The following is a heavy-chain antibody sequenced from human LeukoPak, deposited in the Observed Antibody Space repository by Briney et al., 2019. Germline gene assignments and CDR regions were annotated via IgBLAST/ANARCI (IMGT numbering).Heavy chain of an antibody. J-gene: IGHJ4*02. CDR2: IIPILGIA. CDR3: ARDRNGGNLVDY. CDR1: GGTLSSYT. V-gene: IGHV1-69*04. D-gene: IGHD4-23*01. Sequence: SVKVSCKASGGTLSSYTISWVRHAPGQGLEWMGRIIPILGIANYAQKFQGRVTITADKSTSTAYMELSSLRSEDTAVYYCARDRNGGNLVDYWGQGTLVTVSS.